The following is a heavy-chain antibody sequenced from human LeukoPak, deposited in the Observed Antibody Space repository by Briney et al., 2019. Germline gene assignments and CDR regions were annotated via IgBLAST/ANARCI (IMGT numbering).Heavy chain of an antibody. CDR2: IYYSGST. CDR1: GGSISSYY. V-gene: IGHV4-59*01. Sequence: SETLSLTCTVSGGSISSYYRSWIRQPPGKGLEWIGYIYYSGSTNYNPSLKSRVTISVDTSKNQFSLKLSSVTAADTAVYYCARDGAYYDFWSGPFDPWGQGTLVTVSS. CDR3: ARDGAYYDFWSGPFDP. D-gene: IGHD3-3*01. J-gene: IGHJ5*02.